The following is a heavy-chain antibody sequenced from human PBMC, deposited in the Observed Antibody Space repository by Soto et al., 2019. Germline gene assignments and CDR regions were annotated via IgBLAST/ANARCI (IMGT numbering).Heavy chain of an antibody. Sequence: EVQLVESGGGLVQPGGSLRLSCAASGFTFSSYEMNWVRQAPGKGLEWVSYISSSGSTIYYADSVKGRFTISRDNAKNSLYLQMNSLRAEDTALYYCAKDIWSGRGQPGDLWGRGTLVTVSS. CDR1: GFTFSSYE. J-gene: IGHJ2*01. V-gene: IGHV3-48*03. CDR2: ISSSGSTI. CDR3: AKDIWSGRGQPGDL. D-gene: IGHD3-10*01.